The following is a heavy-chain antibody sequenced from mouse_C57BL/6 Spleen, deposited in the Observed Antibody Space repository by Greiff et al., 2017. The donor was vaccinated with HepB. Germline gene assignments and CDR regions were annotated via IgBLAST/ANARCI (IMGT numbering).Heavy chain of an antibody. CDR1: GISITTGNYR. CDR3: ARVDSSGLYYAMDY. D-gene: IGHD3-2*02. CDR2: IYYSGTI. J-gene: IGHJ4*01. Sequence: EVKLQESGPGLVKPSQTVFLTCTVTGISITTGNYRWSWIRQFPGNKLEWIGYIYYSGTITYNPSLTSRTTITRDTPKNQFFLEMNSLTAEDTATYYCARVDSSGLYYAMDYWGQGTSVTVSS. V-gene: IGHV3-5*01.